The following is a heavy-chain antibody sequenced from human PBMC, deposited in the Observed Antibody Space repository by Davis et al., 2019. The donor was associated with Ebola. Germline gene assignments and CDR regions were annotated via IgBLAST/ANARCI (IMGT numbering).Heavy chain of an antibody. CDR2: IYYSGST. CDR3: ARGASWLPVDY. D-gene: IGHD5-12*01. V-gene: IGHV4-61*08. CDR1: GGSISSGGYS. Sequence: SETLSLTCAVSGGSISSGGYSWSWIRQPPGKGLEWIGYIYYSGSTSYNPSLKSRVTISVDTSKNQFSLKLSSVTAADTAVYYCARGASWLPVDYWGQGTLVTVSS. J-gene: IGHJ4*02.